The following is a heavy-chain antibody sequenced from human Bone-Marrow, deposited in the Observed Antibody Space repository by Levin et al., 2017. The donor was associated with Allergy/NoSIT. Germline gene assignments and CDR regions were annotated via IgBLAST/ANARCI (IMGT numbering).Heavy chain of an antibody. J-gene: IGHJ6*03. CDR3: ARGPRSGGSHSYYYYMDV. D-gene: IGHD2-15*01. CDR2: IYYSGST. Sequence: GSLRLSCTVSGGSISSYYWSWIRQPPGKGLEWIGYIYYSGSTNYNPSLKSRVTISVDTSKNQFSLKLSSVTAADTAVYYCARGPRSGGSHSYYYYMDVWGKGTTVTVSS. V-gene: IGHV4-59*01. CDR1: GGSISSYY.